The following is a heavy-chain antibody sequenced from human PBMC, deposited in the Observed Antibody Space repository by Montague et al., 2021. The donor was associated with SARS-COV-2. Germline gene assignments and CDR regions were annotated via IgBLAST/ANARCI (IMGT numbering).Heavy chain of an antibody. J-gene: IGHJ3*02. Sequence: SETLSLTCTVSGGSISSSGYYWGWIRQPPGKGLEWIGSIYYSGNTYYSPSLQSRVTISVDTSKNQFSLRLSSMTAADTAVYYCARLPPYRFNSNGHYYNAVDIWGQGTMVTLSS. CDR1: GGSISSSGYY. V-gene: IGHV4-39*01. D-gene: IGHD3-22*01. CDR2: IYYSGNT. CDR3: ARLPPYRFNSNGHYYNAVDI.